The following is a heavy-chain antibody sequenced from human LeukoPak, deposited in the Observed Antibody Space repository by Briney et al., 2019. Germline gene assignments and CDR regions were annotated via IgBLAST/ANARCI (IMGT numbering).Heavy chain of an antibody. CDR2: ISSSGSTL. CDR1: GFTFSSYS. D-gene: IGHD6-6*01. J-gene: IGHJ4*02. V-gene: IGHV3-48*02. Sequence: GGSLRLSCAASGFTFSSYSMNWVLQAPGKGLEWVSYISSSGSTLHYADSVKGRFTISRDSAKSSLYLQLNSLRDEDTAVYYRAREYSSSSGKALDYWGQGTLVTVSS. CDR3: AREYSSSSGKALDY.